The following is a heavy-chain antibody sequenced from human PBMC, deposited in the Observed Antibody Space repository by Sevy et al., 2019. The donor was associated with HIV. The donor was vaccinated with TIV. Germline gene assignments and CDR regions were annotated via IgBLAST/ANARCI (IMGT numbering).Heavy chain of an antibody. CDR1: GFTFSSYA. D-gene: IGHD5-12*01. CDR3: DIHGYDDDAP. V-gene: IGHV3-30*03. J-gene: IGHJ5*02. CDR2: ISYDGRNE. Sequence: GGSLRLSCAASGFTFSSYAMHWVRQAPGKGLEWVAVISYDGRNEFYADSVKGRFTISRDNSKNTVYLQMNSLRAEDTAVYYCDIHGYDDDAPWGQGTLVTVSS.